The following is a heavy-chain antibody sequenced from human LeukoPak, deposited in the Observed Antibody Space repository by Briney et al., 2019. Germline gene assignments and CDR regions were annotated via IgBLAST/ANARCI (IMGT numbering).Heavy chain of an antibody. CDR3: ARGGVTLWFLHSTFDY. D-gene: IGHD2-21*01. Sequence: ASVKVSCKASGYTFTGYYMHWVRQAPGQGLEWMGWINPNSGGTNYAQKFQGRVTMTRDTSVSTAYMELSRLRSDDTAVYYCARGGVTLWFLHSTFDYWGQGTLVTVSS. CDR1: GYTFTGYY. J-gene: IGHJ4*02. CDR2: INPNSGGT. V-gene: IGHV1-2*02.